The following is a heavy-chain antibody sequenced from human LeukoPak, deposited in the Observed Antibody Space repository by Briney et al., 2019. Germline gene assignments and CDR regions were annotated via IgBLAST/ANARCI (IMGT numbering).Heavy chain of an antibody. D-gene: IGHD3-10*01. CDR2: ISWNSGSI. Sequence: GGSLRLSCAASGFTFDDYAMHWVRQAPGKGLEWVSGISWNSGSIGYADAVKGRFTISRDNAKNSLYLQMNRLRAEDTALYYCAKAFSRITMVRGVITAGAFDIWGQGTMVTVSS. J-gene: IGHJ3*02. V-gene: IGHV3-9*01. CDR3: AKAFSRITMVRGVITAGAFDI. CDR1: GFTFDDYA.